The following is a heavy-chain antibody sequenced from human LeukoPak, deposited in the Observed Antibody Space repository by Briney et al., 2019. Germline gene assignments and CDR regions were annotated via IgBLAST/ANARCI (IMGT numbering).Heavy chain of an antibody. CDR3: ARHNWYQFDY. CDR2: IKHDGSEQ. CDR1: GFTFSSYS. J-gene: IGHJ4*02. D-gene: IGHD1-1*01. V-gene: IGHV3-7*01. Sequence: GGSLRLSCTASGFTFSSYSMTWVRQAPGKGLEWVANIKHDGSEQYYVDSVRGRVTISRDNAKNSVHLQMNNLRVEDTAVYFCARHNWYQFDYWGQGTLVNASS.